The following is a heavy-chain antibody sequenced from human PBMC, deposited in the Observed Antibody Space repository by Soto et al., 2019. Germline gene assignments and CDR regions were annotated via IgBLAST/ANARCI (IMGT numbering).Heavy chain of an antibody. J-gene: IGHJ6*02. Sequence: EVQLLESGGGLAQPGGSLRLSCAASGFTFSSYAMSWVRQAPGKGLEWVSAISGSGGSTYYADSVKGRFTISRDNSKNTLYLQMNSLRAEATTVYYCAKDGGHYDFGLPVYYYGMVVWGQGTTVTVSS. D-gene: IGHD3-3*01. CDR3: AKDGGHYDFGLPVYYYGMVV. CDR2: ISGSGGST. V-gene: IGHV3-23*01. CDR1: GFTFSSYA.